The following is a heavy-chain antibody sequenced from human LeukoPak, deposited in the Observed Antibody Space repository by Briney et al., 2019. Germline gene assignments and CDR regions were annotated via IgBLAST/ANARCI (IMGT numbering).Heavy chain of an antibody. V-gene: IGHV1-18*01. CDR2: ISTYNGNT. D-gene: IGHD2-2*01. Sequence: GASVKVSCKASGYTFTSYGISWVRQAPGQGLEWMGWISTYNGNTNYAQKLQGRVTMTTDTSTSTAYMELRSLRSDDTAVYYCARDWTDCSSTSCYSLLDFDYWGQGTLVTVSS. J-gene: IGHJ4*02. CDR1: GYTFTSYG. CDR3: ARDWTDCSSTSCYSLLDFDY.